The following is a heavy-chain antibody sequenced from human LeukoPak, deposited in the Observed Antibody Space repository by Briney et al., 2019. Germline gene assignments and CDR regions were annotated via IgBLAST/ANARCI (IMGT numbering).Heavy chain of an antibody. D-gene: IGHD6-19*01. CDR1: RLTFSSFG. CDR2: IGYDGSNK. Sequence: GRSLRLSCAASRLTFSSFGMHWVRQASGKGLEWVAYIGYDGSNKYYADSMKGRFTISRDNSKNTLYLQMNSLRAEDTAVYYCARDHYSSGSYWGQGTLVTVSS. J-gene: IGHJ4*02. CDR3: ARDHYSSGSY. V-gene: IGHV3-30*03.